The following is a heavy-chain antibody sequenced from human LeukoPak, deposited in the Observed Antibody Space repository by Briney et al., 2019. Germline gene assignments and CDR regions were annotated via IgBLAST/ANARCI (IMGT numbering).Heavy chain of an antibody. CDR3: ARERANYYDSTWGTGHDAFDI. V-gene: IGHV3-33*01. D-gene: IGHD3-22*01. CDR2: IWYDGSNK. CDR1: GFTFSSYG. Sequence: QPGRSLRLSCAASGFTFSSYGMHWVRQAPGKGLEWVAVIWYDGSNKYYADSVKGRFTISRDNSKNTLYLQMNSLRAEDTAVYYCARERANYYDSTWGTGHDAFDIWGQGTMVTVSS. J-gene: IGHJ3*02.